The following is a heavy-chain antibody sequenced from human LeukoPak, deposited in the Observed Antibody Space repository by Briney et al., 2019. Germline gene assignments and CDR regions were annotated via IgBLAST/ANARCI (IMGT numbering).Heavy chain of an antibody. CDR2: ISSSGSSI. V-gene: IGHV3-48*03. J-gene: IGHJ4*02. Sequence: GGSLRLSCAASGFTFSSYEMNWVRQAPGKGLEWISYISSSGSSISYADSVKGRFTISRDNAKNSLYLQMNSLRAEDTAVYYCARVSSSSGYYFDYWGQGTLVTVSS. CDR1: GFTFSSYE. CDR3: ARVSSSSGYYFDY. D-gene: IGHD6-6*01.